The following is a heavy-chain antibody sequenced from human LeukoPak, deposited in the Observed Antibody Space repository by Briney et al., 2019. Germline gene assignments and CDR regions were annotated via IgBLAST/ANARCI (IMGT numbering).Heavy chain of an antibody. CDR2: INWNGGST. J-gene: IGHJ4*02. Sequence: PGGSLRLSCAASGFTLDDYGMSWVRQAPGKGPEWVSGINWNGGSTGYADSVKGRFTISRDNSKNTLYLQMNSLRAEDTAVYYCAKEGCTSCLGYYFDYWGQGTLVTVSS. CDR1: GFTLDDYG. CDR3: AKEGCTSCLGYYFDY. D-gene: IGHD2-2*01. V-gene: IGHV3-20*04.